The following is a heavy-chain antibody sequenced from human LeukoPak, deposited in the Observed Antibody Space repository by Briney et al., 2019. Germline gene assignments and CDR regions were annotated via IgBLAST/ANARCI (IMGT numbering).Heavy chain of an antibody. D-gene: IGHD2-21*02. CDR3: AREQWWRLDY. CDR2: INQDGTGQ. Sequence: PGGSLRLSCVASGFKFTSFYMSWVRQAPGKGLEWVAQINQDGTGQFYVDSVRGRFTISRDNAKTSVHLQMDSLSAEDTGVYYCAREQWWRLDYWGQGTLVTVSS. V-gene: IGHV3-7*01. J-gene: IGHJ4*02. CDR1: GFKFTSFY.